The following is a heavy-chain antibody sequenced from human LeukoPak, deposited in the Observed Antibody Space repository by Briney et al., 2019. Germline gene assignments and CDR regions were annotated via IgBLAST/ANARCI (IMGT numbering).Heavy chain of an antibody. Sequence: SGPTLVNPTQTLTLTLSFSGFSLSTSGMAVAWIRQPPGMALAWLALIYWDGDQRYRPSLRSRLTITKVTSRNQVVLSMTNMDPVDTATYFCVANSHGSRLDDAFDVWGRGTKVTVSS. CDR3: VANSHGSRLDDAFDV. J-gene: IGHJ3*01. CDR2: IYWDGDQ. V-gene: IGHV2-5*02. CDR1: GFSLSTSGMA. D-gene: IGHD3/OR15-3a*01.